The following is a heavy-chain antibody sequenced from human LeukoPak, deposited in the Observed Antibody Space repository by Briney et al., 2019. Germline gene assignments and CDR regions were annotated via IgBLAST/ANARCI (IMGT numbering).Heavy chain of an antibody. J-gene: IGHJ4*02. CDR2: INPNSGGT. CDR1: GYTFTGYY. D-gene: IGHD6-13*01. Sequence: ASVKVSCKASGYTFTGYYMHWVRQAPGQGLEWMGWINPNSGGTNYAQKFQGRVTMTRDTSISTAYMELSSLRSEDTAVYYCARGGSSSWYSYYFDYWGQGTLVTVSS. CDR3: ARGGSSSWYSYYFDY. V-gene: IGHV1-2*02.